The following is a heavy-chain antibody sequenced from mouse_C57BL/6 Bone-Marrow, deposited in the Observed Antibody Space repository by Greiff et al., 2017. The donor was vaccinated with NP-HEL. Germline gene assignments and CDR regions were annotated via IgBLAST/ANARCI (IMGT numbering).Heavy chain of an antibody. V-gene: IGHV1-15*01. Sequence: VQLQQSGAELVRPGASVTLSCKASGYTFTDYEMHWVKQTPVHGLEWIGAIDPETGGTAHNQKFKGKAILTADKSTSTAYMELRSLTSEDSAVYYCTRRWLPYAMDYWGQGTSVTVSS. J-gene: IGHJ4*01. D-gene: IGHD2-3*01. CDR2: IDPETGGT. CDR1: GYTFTDYE. CDR3: TRRWLPYAMDY.